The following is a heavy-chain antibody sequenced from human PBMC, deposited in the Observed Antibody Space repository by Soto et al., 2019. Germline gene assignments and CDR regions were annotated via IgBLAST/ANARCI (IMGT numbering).Heavy chain of an antibody. CDR1: GFTFSSYE. CDR2: VSSSGSTI. CDR3: ARVKWLAARPKEDWFDP. V-gene: IGHV3-48*03. D-gene: IGHD6-6*01. Sequence: GGSLRLSCAASGFTFSSYEMNWVRQAPGKGLEWVSYVSSSGSTIYYADSVKGRFTISRDNAKNSLYLQMNSLRAEDTAVYYCARVKWLAARPKEDWFDPWGQGTLVTVSS. J-gene: IGHJ5*02.